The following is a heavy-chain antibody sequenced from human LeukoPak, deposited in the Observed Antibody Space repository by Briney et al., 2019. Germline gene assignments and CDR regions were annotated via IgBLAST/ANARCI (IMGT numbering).Heavy chain of an antibody. J-gene: IGHJ5*02. V-gene: IGHV4-39*07. CDR2: IYHSGST. CDR1: GGPISNSNSY. D-gene: IGHD3-22*01. Sequence: SETLSLTCSVSGGPISNSNSYWAWIRQPPGRGLEWIGTIYHSGSTNDNPSLKSRVTISVDTSKNQFSLRLSSVTAADTAVYYCARDSYYDRYNWFDPWGQGTLVTVSS. CDR3: ARDSYYDRYNWFDP.